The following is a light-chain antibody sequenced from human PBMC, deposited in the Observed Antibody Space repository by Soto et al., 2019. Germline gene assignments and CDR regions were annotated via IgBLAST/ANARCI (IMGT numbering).Light chain of an antibody. CDR3: QRYRSSPPST. V-gene: IGKV3-20*01. CDR2: GES. CDR1: RSVSSI. J-gene: IGKJ1*01. Sequence: TRYVCPWEIATLSCRASRSVSSILAWYQQKPGQSPRLLIYGESGRAAGIPDRFRGSGSGTVFTLTISILEPEDLAVYYGQRYRSSPPSTFGQGTRWIS.